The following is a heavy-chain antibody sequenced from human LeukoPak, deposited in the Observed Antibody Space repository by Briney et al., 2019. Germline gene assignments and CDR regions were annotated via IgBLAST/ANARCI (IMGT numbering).Heavy chain of an antibody. D-gene: IGHD5-24*01. CDR1: GFTFSSYE. CDR2: ISSSGSTI. V-gene: IGHV3-48*03. J-gene: IGHJ3*02. CDR3: ARVEMATIKGYDAFDI. Sequence: GGSLRLSCAASGFTFSSYEMNWVRQAPGKGLEWVSYISSSGSTIYYADSVKGRFTISRDNAKSSLYLQMNSLRAEDTAVYYCARVEMATIKGYDAFDIWGQGTMVTVSS.